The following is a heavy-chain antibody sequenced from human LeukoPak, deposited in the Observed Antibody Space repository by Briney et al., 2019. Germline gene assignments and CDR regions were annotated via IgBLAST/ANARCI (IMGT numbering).Heavy chain of an antibody. Sequence: KPSETLSLTCTVSGAAISSYHWNWIRQPPGKGLGWIGYIYYSGNTNYNPSLKSRVTISVDKSKKKFSLKLRSVPAADTAVYYCTRASGTYADYGMDVWGQGTTVTVSS. D-gene: IGHD1-26*01. CDR1: GAAISSYH. J-gene: IGHJ6*02. CDR2: IYYSGNT. CDR3: TRASGTYADYGMDV. V-gene: IGHV4-59*01.